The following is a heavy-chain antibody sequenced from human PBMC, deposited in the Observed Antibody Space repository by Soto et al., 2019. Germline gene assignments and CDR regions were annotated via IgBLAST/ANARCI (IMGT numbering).Heavy chain of an antibody. CDR3: GTDPDSGCYNSPGSIDS. V-gene: IGHV3-30*03. J-gene: IGHJ4*02. D-gene: IGHD6-19*01. CDR2: ISYDGNFN. CDR1: GFTISDYG. Sequence: PGGSLRLSCAAGGFTISDYGMHWVLQAPGNGLEWVAVISYDGNFNYYIDSVKGRFTISRDSSMNTVYLQMNSLSPEDTPAYYCGTDPDSGCYNSPGSIDSWAQGTLVPVSS.